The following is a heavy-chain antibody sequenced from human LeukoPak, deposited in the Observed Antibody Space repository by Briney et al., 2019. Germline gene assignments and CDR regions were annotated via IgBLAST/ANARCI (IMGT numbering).Heavy chain of an antibody. Sequence: SETLSLTCAVYGGSFSGYYWSWIRQPPGKGLEWIGEINHSGTTNYNPSLKSRVTISVDTSKNQFSLKLSSVTAADTAVYYCAREVNSSSSRGCYDYWGQGTLVTASS. CDR2: INHSGTT. CDR3: AREVNSSSSRGCYDY. CDR1: GGSFSGYY. V-gene: IGHV4-34*01. D-gene: IGHD6-6*01. J-gene: IGHJ4*02.